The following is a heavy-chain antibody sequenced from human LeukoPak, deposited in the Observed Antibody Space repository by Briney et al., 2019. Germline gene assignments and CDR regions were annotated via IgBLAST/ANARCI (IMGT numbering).Heavy chain of an antibody. CDR3: ASPSSSWYTDFDY. CDR1: GFTFNTYS. J-gene: IGHJ4*02. CDR2: ISSSSSYI. V-gene: IGHV3-21*01. D-gene: IGHD6-13*01. Sequence: GGSLRLSCAASGFTFNTYSMNWVRQAPGKGLEWVSSISSSSSYIYYADSVKGRFTISRDNAKNSLYLQMNSLRAEDTAVYYCASPSSSWYTDFDYWGQGTLVTVSS.